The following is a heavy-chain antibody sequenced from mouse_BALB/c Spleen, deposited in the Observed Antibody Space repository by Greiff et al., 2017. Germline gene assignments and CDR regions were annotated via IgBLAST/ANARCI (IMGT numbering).Heavy chain of an antibody. CDR2: ISYSGST. J-gene: IGHJ1*01. D-gene: IGHD1-1*01. Sequence: EVKLVESGPSLVKPSQTLSLTCSVTGDSITSGYWNWIRKFPGNKLEYMGYISYSGSTYYNPSLKSRISITRDTSKNQYYLQLNSVTTEDTATYYCARYGGRYGYWYFDVWGAGTTVTVSS. CDR1: GDSITSGY. CDR3: ARYGGRYGYWYFDV. V-gene: IGHV3-8*02.